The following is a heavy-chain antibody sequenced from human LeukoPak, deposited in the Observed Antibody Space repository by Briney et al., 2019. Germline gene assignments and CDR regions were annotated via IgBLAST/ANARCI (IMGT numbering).Heavy chain of an antibody. V-gene: IGHV4-59*08. J-gene: IGHJ4*02. Sequence: SETLSLTCTVSGGSISIYYWSWIRQPPGKGLEWIGYIYYSGSTNYNPSLKSRVTISVDTSKNQFSLKLSSVTAADTAVYYCARLSQVAGTETFDYWGQGTLVTVSS. D-gene: IGHD6-19*01. CDR2: IYYSGST. CDR1: GGSISIYY. CDR3: ARLSQVAGTETFDY.